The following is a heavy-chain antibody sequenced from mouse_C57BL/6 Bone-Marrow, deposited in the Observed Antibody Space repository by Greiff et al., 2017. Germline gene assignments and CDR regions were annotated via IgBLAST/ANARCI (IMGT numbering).Heavy chain of an antibody. CDR3: ARCYYGSFGY. D-gene: IGHD1-1*01. CDR2: IYPRSGNT. V-gene: IGHV1-81*01. CDR1: GYTFTSYG. J-gene: IGHJ2*01. Sequence: QVQLQQSGAELARPGASVTLSCKASGYTFTSYGISWVKQRTGQGLEWIGEIYPRSGNTYYNEKFKGKATLTADTSSSTAYMELRSLTSEDSAVYFCARCYYGSFGYGGQGTTLTVSS.